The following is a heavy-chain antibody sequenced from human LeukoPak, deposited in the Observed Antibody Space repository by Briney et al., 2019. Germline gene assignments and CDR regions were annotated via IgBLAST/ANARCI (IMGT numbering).Heavy chain of an antibody. Sequence: GGSLRLSCAASGFTVSSNYMSWVRQAPGKGLEWVSVIYSGGSTNYADSVKGRFTISRNNSKNTLYFQMNSLRAEDTAVYYCARDVLPYCSGGSCTIDYWGQGTVVTVS. D-gene: IGHD2-15*01. V-gene: IGHV3-66*01. J-gene: IGHJ4*02. CDR2: IYSGGST. CDR1: GFTVSSNY. CDR3: ARDVLPYCSGGSCTIDY.